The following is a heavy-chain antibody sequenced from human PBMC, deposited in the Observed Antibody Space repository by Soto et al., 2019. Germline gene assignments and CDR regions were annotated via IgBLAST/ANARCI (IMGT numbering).Heavy chain of an antibody. CDR2: IYWDDDK. J-gene: IGHJ4*02. CDR3: GQGLGKYQFWNGGYFDF. Sequence: QITLKESDPTLMKPTQTLTLTCTFSGFSLATSGVGVGWIRQSPGEALDWLAVIYWDDDKRYNPSLRARLAMPQDAVRNPVILKMANMGPADVGTYYCGQGLGKYQFWNGGYFDFWGQGTLVTVSS. V-gene: IGHV2-5*02. CDR1: GFSLATSGVG. D-gene: IGHD1-1*01.